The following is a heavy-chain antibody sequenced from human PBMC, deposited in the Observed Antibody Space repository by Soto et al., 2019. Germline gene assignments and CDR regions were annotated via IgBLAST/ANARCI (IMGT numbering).Heavy chain of an antibody. V-gene: IGHV4-39*01. CDR1: GGSISSSSYY. CDR2: IYYSGST. D-gene: IGHD4-17*01. Sequence: QLQLQESGPGLVKPSETLSLTCTVSGGSISSSSYYWGWIRQPPGKGLEWIGSIYYSGSTYYNPSLQSRVTISVDTSKNQFSLKLSSVTAADTAVYYCARHQPRSYGTHSFDYWGQGTLVTVSS. CDR3: ARHQPRSYGTHSFDY. J-gene: IGHJ4*02.